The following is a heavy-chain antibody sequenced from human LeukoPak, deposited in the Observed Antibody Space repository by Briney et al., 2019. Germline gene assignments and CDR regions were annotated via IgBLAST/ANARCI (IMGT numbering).Heavy chain of an antibody. Sequence: GGSLRLSCAASGFTFSSYGMHWVRQAPGKGLEWVAFIRYDGSNKYYADSVKGRFTISRDNSKNTLYLQMNSLRDEDTAVYYCAKVLRGLAYYGDYRDWGQGTQVTVSS. CDR1: GFTFSSYG. D-gene: IGHD4-17*01. V-gene: IGHV3-30*02. CDR2: IRYDGSNK. CDR3: AKVLRGLAYYGDYRD. J-gene: IGHJ4*02.